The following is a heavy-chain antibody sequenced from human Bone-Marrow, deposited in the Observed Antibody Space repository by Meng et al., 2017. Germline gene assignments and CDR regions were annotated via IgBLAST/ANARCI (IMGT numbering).Heavy chain of an antibody. Sequence: SLKISCAASGFTFDDYAMHWVRQAPGKGLEWVSGISWNSGSIGYADSVKGRFTISRDNAKNSLYLQMNSMRAEDTAVYYCAINEHWGQGTLVTVSS. CDR3: AINEH. J-gene: IGHJ4*02. CDR2: ISWNSGSI. V-gene: IGHV3-9*01. CDR1: GFTFDDYA.